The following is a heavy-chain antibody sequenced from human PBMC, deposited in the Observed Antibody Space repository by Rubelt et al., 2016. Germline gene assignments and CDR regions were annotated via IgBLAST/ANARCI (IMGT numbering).Heavy chain of an antibody. J-gene: IGHJ2*01. CDR3: ARSKDTAMVTDADWYFDL. D-gene: IGHD5-18*01. CDR1: GHTFTSYA. CDR2: INAGNGNT. Sequence: QVQLVQSGVEVKKPGASVKVSCKASGHTFTSYAMHWVRQAPGQRLEWMGWINAGNGNTKYSQKFQGRVTITRETSASTAYMELSSLRSEDTAVYYCARSKDTAMVTDADWYFDLWGRGTLVTVSS. V-gene: IGHV1-3*01.